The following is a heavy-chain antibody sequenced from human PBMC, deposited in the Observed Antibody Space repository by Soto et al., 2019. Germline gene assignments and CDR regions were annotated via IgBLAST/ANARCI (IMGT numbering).Heavy chain of an antibody. CDR1: GGTFSGYV. D-gene: IGHD3-16*01. CDR2: FVPLFGTT. CDR3: ATHGLGVSSPPYFDN. J-gene: IGHJ4*02. V-gene: IGHV1-69*01. Sequence: QLVQSGSEVKKPGSSVKVSCQASGGTFSGYVVTWVRQAPGQGLEWMGEFVPLFGTTNYAQRFSGSITIAAEESTITAYMELRTLRSDDTAVYYCATHGLGVSSPPYFDNWGQGTLVTVSS.